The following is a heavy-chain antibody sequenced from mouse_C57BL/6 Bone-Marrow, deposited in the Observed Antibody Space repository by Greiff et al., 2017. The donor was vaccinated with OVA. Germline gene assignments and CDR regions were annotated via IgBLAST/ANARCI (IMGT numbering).Heavy chain of an antibody. CDR1: GYTFTDYE. CDR2: IDPETGGT. CDR3: TRSYSNYGGLDY. Sequence: QVQLQQSGAELVRPGASVTLSCKASGYTFTDYEMHWVKQTPVHGLEWIGAIDPETGGTAYNQKFKGKAILTADKSSSTAYMELRSLTSEDSAVYYCTRSYSNYGGLDYGGQGTTLTVSS. J-gene: IGHJ2*01. D-gene: IGHD2-5*01. V-gene: IGHV1-15*01.